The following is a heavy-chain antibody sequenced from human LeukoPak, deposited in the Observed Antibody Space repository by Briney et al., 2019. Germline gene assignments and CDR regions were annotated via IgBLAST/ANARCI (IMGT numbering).Heavy chain of an antibody. Sequence: ASVKVSCKSSGYTFTDYYIHWVRQAPGQGPEWMGWINAQSGRTSYAQKFQDRVSMITDTSISTAYMELSSLESDDTAMYYCARGTYYDSSGYSGVRLFGYWGQGTLVTVSS. CDR1: GYTFTDYY. J-gene: IGHJ4*02. D-gene: IGHD3-22*01. CDR2: INAQSGRT. CDR3: ARGTYYDSSGYSGVRLFGY. V-gene: IGHV1-2*02.